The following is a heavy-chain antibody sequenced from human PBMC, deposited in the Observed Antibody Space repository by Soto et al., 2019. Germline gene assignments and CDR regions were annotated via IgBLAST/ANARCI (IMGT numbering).Heavy chain of an antibody. D-gene: IGHD1-26*01. J-gene: IGHJ4*02. CDR2: INAGNGDT. Sequence: QVQLVQSGAEVKKPGASVKVSCKASGYPFSSFAIHWVRQAPGQRLEWMGWINAGNGDTKYSQKFQGRVTIARDTAASTAYIELGSLTFEDTAVYYCARKVGASAYWGQGTLVTVSS. CDR1: GYPFSSFA. V-gene: IGHV1-3*01. CDR3: ARKVGASAY.